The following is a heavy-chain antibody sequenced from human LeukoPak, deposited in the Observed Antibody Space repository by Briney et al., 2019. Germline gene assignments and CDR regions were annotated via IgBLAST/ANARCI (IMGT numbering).Heavy chain of an antibody. V-gene: IGHV3-74*01. CDR3: ASDRVYYGLDV. CDR2: IKNDGYET. Sequence: GGSLRLSCAASGFTFSSHAMNWVRQAPGKGLMWVSRIKNDGYETNYADSVKGRFTISRDNAKNTLYLQMNSLTVEDTAVYYCASDRVYYGLDVWAKGPRSASP. CDR1: GFTFSSHA. J-gene: IGHJ6*02.